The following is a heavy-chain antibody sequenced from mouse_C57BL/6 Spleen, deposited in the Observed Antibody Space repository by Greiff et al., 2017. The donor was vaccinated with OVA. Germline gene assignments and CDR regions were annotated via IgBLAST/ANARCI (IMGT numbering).Heavy chain of an antibody. J-gene: IGHJ3*01. V-gene: IGHV1-18*01. D-gene: IGHD2-2*01. CDR1: GYTFTDYN. CDR2: INPNNGGT. Sequence: EVQLQQSGPELVKPGASVQIPCKASGYTFTDYNMDWVKQSHGKSLEWIGDINPNNGGTIYNQKCKGKATLTVDKSSSTAYMELRSLTSEDTAVYYCARSGGYGYDDAWFAYWGQGTLVTVSA. CDR3: ARSGGYGYDDAWFAY.